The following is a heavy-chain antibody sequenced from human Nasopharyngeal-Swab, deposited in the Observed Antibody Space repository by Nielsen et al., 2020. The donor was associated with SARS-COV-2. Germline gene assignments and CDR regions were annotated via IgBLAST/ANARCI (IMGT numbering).Heavy chain of an antibody. Sequence: WVRQAPGQGLEWMGWISAYNGNTNYAQKLQGRVTMTTDTSTSTAYMELRSLRSDDTAAYYCARAFRDGYNYGYWGQGTLVTVSS. CDR2: ISAYNGNT. J-gene: IGHJ4*02. D-gene: IGHD5-24*01. V-gene: IGHV1-18*01. CDR3: ARAFRDGYNYGY.